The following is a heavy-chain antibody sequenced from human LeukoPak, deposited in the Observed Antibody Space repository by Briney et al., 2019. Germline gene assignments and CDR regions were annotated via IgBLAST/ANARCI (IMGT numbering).Heavy chain of an antibody. J-gene: IGHJ3*02. CDR3: AREGSIAALSRDSSDAFDI. Sequence: SQTLSLTCAISGDSVSSNSAAWNWIRQSPSRGLEWLGRTYYRSKWYNDYAVSVKSRITINPDTSKNQFSLQLNSVTPEDTAVYYCAREGSIAALSRDSSDAFDIWGQGTMVTVSS. D-gene: IGHD6-6*01. V-gene: IGHV6-1*01. CDR2: TYYRSKWYN. CDR1: GDSVSSNSAA.